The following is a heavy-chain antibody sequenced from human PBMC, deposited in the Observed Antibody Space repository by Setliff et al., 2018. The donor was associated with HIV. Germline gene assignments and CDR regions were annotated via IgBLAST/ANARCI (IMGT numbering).Heavy chain of an antibody. CDR2: IKSKSDGGTT. J-gene: IGHJ4*02. Sequence: PGGSLRLSCAASGFTFSNAWMRWVRQAPGKGLEWVGHIKSKSDGGTTEYAASVNGRFTISRDDSKSIAYLQMNSLKTEDTAMYYCGGFGAPISHWGQGTLVTVSS. CDR3: GGFGAPISH. D-gene: IGHD3-10*01. V-gene: IGHV3-15*01. CDR1: GFTFSNAW.